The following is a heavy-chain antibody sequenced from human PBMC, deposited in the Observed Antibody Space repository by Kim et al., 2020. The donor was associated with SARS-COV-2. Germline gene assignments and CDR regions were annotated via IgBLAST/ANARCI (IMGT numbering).Heavy chain of an antibody. J-gene: IGHJ4*02. CDR3: AKDKWGAAGNFDY. V-gene: IGHV3-23*01. D-gene: IGHD6-13*01. Sequence: SGRGQFPHSRDNSNNTLYLQLNSLRAEDTAVYYCAKDKWGAAGNFDYWGQGTLVTVSS.